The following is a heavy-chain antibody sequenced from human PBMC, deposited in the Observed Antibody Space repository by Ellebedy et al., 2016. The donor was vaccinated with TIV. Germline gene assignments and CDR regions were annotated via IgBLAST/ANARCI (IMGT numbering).Heavy chain of an antibody. J-gene: IGHJ3*02. V-gene: IGHV1-2*04. Sequence: AASVKVSCKASGYTFTGYYMHWVRQAPGQGLEWMGWINPNSGGTNYAQKFQGWVTMTRDTSISTAYMELSRLRSDDTTVYYCARGSTMIVVVDHGFYIWGQGTMVTVSS. D-gene: IGHD3-22*01. CDR3: ARGSTMIVVVDHGFYI. CDR2: INPNSGGT. CDR1: GYTFTGYY.